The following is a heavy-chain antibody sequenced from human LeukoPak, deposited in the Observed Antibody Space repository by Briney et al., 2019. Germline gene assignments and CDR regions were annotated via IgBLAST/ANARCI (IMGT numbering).Heavy chain of an antibody. CDR1: GFTFSSYW. CDR3: AREREIIVEGYFDY. CDR2: IKQDGSEK. D-gene: IGHD1-26*01. V-gene: IGHV3-7*01. Sequence: GGSLRLSCAASGFTFSSYWMSWVRQAPGKGLEWVANIKQDGSEKYYVDSVKGRFTISRDNAKNSLYLQMNSLRAEDTAVYYCAREREIIVEGYFDYWGQGTLVTVSS. J-gene: IGHJ4*02.